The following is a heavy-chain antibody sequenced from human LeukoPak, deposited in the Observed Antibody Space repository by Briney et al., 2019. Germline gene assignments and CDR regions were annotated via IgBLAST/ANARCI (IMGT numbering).Heavy chain of an antibody. V-gene: IGHV4-34*01. D-gene: IGHD7-27*01. CDR2: IHQSGNT. J-gene: IGHJ4*02. CDR3: ASRKLGNDY. Sequence: SETLSLTCAVYDGSFSGYYWNWIRQPPGKGLEWIGEIHQSGNTNYNPSLKSRLTISVDTSKNQFSLNLSSVTAADTAVYYCASRKLGNDYWGQGTLVTVSS. CDR1: DGSFSGYY.